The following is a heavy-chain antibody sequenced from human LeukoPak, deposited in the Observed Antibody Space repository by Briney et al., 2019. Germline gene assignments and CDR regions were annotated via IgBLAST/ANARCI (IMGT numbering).Heavy chain of an antibody. CDR2: ISYDGSNK. J-gene: IGHJ4*02. V-gene: IGHV3-30*14. CDR1: GFTFSSYA. CDR3: ARDRPPSY. Sequence: PGRSLRLSCAASGFTFSSYAMHWVRQAPGKGLEWVAVISYDGSNKYYADSVKGRFTISRDNSKNTLYLQMNSLRAEDTAVYYCARDRPPSYWGQGTLVTVSS.